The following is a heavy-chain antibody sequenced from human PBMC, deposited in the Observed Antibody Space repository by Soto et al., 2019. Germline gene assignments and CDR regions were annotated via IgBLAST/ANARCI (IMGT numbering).Heavy chain of an antibody. V-gene: IGHV5-51*01. CDR2: IYPGDSDT. CDR1: GYSFSNYW. J-gene: IGHJ3*02. Sequence: GESLKISCKGSGYSFSNYWIGWVRQMPGKGLEWMGNIYPGDSDTRYSPSFQGQVTIAADKSISTAYLQWSSLKASDTAMYYCAKRGQDVVVSAFDIWGQGTMVTVSS. CDR3: AKRGQDVVVSAFDI. D-gene: IGHD2-21*01.